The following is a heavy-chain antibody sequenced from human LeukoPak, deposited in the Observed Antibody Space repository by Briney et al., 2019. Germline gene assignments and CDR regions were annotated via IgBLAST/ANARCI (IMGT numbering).Heavy chain of an antibody. CDR3: ARNYYDSSGYHNFDY. Sequence: PGGSLRLSCAASGFTFSDYYMSWIRQAPGKGLEWVSYISSSGSTIYYADSVKGRFTISRDNAKNSLYLQMNSLRAEDTAVYYCARNYYDSSGYHNFDYWGQGTLVTVSS. CDR2: ISSSGSTI. V-gene: IGHV3-11*01. J-gene: IGHJ4*02. D-gene: IGHD3-22*01. CDR1: GFTFSDYY.